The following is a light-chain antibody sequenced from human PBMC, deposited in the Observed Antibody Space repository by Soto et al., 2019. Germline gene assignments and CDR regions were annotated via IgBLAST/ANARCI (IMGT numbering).Light chain of an antibody. Sequence: DILMTQSPATLSVSTGERVTLSCRASQSVTSNLAWYQQKPGQGPRLLVYGASTRATGIPARFSGGGSGTEFTLTISSLQSDDLAVYYCQQYSRWPLTFGQGTKVDI. CDR2: GAS. CDR1: QSVTSN. J-gene: IGKJ1*01. V-gene: IGKV3-15*01. CDR3: QQYSRWPLT.